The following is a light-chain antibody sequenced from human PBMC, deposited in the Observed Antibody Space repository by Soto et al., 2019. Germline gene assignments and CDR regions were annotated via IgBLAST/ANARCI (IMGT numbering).Light chain of an antibody. CDR2: AAS. Sequence: DIQMTQSPSSLSASVGDRVTITCRASESISRHLNWYQQKPGKAPKLLIYAASSLQNGVPSRFRGGGSGTDFTLIISNLQPEDFATYYCQQSYTTLSITFGQGTRLKIK. CDR1: ESISRH. CDR3: QQSYTTLSIT. J-gene: IGKJ5*01. V-gene: IGKV1-39*01.